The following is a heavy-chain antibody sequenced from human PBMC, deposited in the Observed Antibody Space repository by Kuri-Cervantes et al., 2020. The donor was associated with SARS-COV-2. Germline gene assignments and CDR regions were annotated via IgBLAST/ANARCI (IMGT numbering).Heavy chain of an antibody. Sequence: ASVKVSCKASGYTLTELSMHWVRQAPGKGLEWMGGFDPEDGETIYAQKFQGRVTMTEDTSTDTAYMELSSLRSEDTAVYYCATTPIDYGDYQRYFDLWGRGTLVTVSS. J-gene: IGHJ2*01. V-gene: IGHV1-24*01. CDR2: FDPEDGET. D-gene: IGHD4-17*01. CDR3: ATTPIDYGDYQRYFDL. CDR1: GYTLTELS.